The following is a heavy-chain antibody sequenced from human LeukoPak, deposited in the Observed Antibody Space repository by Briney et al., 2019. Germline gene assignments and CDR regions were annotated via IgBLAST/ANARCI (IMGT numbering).Heavy chain of an antibody. CDR3: ARHEPLAKYFDL. CDR2: IYYSGST. CDR1: GGSISSSSYY. J-gene: IGHJ2*01. V-gene: IGHV4-39*01. Sequence: SETLPLTCTVSGGSISSSSYYWGWIRQPPGKGLEWIGSIYYSGSTYYNPSLKSRVTISVDTSKNQFSLKLSSVTAADTAVSYCARHEPLAKYFDLWGRGTLVTVSS.